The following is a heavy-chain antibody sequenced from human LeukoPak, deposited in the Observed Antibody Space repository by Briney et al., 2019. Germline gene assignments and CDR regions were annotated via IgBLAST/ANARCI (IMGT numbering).Heavy chain of an antibody. CDR1: GGSISSYY. Sequence: SETLSLTCTVSGGSISSYYWSWIRQPPGKGLEWIGYIYYSGSTNYNPSLKSRVTISVDTSKNQFSLKLSSVTAADTAVYYCARVGTGDSSGYYPPFDCWGQGTLVTVSS. CDR2: IYYSGST. CDR3: ARVGTGDSSGYYPPFDC. J-gene: IGHJ4*02. V-gene: IGHV4-59*01. D-gene: IGHD3-22*01.